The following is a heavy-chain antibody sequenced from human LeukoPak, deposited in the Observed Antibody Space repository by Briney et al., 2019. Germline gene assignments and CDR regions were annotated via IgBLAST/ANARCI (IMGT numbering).Heavy chain of an antibody. Sequence: HPGGSLRLSCAASGFTFSSYGMSWVRQAPGKGPEWVSAISGDGGTYYADSVKGRFTISRDNSKNTLYLQMNSLGGEDTALYYCARYCGAASCYSGFDYWGQGTLVTVAS. J-gene: IGHJ4*02. CDR2: ISGDGGT. V-gene: IGHV3-23*01. CDR1: GFTFSSYG. D-gene: IGHD2-15*01. CDR3: ARYCGAASCYSGFDY.